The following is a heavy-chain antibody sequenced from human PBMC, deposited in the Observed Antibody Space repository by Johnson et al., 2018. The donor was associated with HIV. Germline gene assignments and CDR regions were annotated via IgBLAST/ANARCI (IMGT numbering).Heavy chain of an antibody. CDR1: GFNFSTYD. Sequence: QVQLVESGGGVVQPGRSLRLSCITYGFNFSTYDMHWVRQAPGKGLEWVAVTSYDGSNTYYGDSVKGRFTISRDNSKNSLYLQMNSLTKEDTAFYYCAKDMVPWFGELPWAFDGFDIWGKGTMVTVSS. V-gene: IGHV3-30*18. CDR3: AKDMVPWFGELPWAFDGFDI. D-gene: IGHD3-10*01. J-gene: IGHJ3*02. CDR2: TSYDGSNT.